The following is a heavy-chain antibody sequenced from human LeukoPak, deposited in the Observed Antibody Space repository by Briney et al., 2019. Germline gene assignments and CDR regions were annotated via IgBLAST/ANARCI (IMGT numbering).Heavy chain of an antibody. V-gene: IGHV3-30*04. J-gene: IGHJ4*02. D-gene: IGHD3-22*01. CDR3: ARAPITMIVVVTPIDY. Sequence: PGGSLRLSCAASGFTFSIYAMHWVRQAPRKGLGWGAVISYDGSNKYYAYSVKGRVTISRDNSKNTLYLQMKRPRAQDTAVFYFARAPITMIVVVTPIDYWGQGTLVTVSS. CDR1: GFTFSIYA. CDR2: ISYDGSNK.